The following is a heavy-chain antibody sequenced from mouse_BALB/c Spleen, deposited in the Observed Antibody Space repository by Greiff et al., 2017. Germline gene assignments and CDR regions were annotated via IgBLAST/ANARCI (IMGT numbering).Heavy chain of an antibody. CDR2: IYPSDSYT. V-gene: IGHV1-69*02. Sequence: QVQLQQPGAELVRPGASVKLSCKASGYTFTSYWINWVKQRPGQGLEWIGNIYPSDSYTNYNQKFKDKATLTVDKSSSTAYMQLSSPTSEDSAVYYCTRSGITTATDLAYWGQGTLFTVSA. CDR1: GYTFTSYW. CDR3: TRSGITTATDLAY. D-gene: IGHD1-2*01. J-gene: IGHJ3*01.